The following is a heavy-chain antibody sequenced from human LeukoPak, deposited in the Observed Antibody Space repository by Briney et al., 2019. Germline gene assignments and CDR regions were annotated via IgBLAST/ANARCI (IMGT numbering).Heavy chain of an antibody. J-gene: IGHJ4*02. V-gene: IGHV4-31*03. CDR3: ARDNYDILTGYPLYYFDY. Sequence: PSETLSLTCTVSGVSISSGGYYWSWIRQHPGKGLGWIGYIYYSGSTYYNPSHKSRVTISVDTSKNQFSLKLSSVTAADTAVYYCARDNYDILTGYPLYYFDYWGQGTLVTVSS. CDR2: IYYSGST. CDR1: GVSISSGGYY. D-gene: IGHD3-9*01.